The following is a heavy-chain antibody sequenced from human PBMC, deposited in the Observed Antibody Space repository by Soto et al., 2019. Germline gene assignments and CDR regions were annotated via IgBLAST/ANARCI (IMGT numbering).Heavy chain of an antibody. J-gene: IGHJ4*02. CDR3: ARFKLRFLAFDY. D-gene: IGHD3-3*01. V-gene: IGHV4-39*01. CDR1: GGSISSSSYY. Sequence: SETLSLTCTVSGGSISSSSYYWGWIRQPPGKGLEWIGNIYYSDSTYYNPSLKSRVTISVDTSKNQFSLKLSSVTAADTAVYYCARFKLRFLAFDYWGEGTRVTVSS. CDR2: IYYSDST.